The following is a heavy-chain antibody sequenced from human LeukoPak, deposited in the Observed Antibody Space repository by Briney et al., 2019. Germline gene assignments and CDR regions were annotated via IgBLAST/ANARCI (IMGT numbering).Heavy chain of an antibody. D-gene: IGHD2-15*01. CDR1: GGSINSNY. J-gene: IGHJ4*02. Sequence: PSETLSLTCSVSGGSINSNYWSWMQQPPGKGLEWIGYIYYGGSTNYNPSLKSRVSMSVDTSKNQFSLNLSSVTAADTAVYHCARLLAGCPGGRCRAHFDYWGQGTLVTVSS. CDR3: ARLLAGCPGGRCRAHFDY. CDR2: IYYGGST. V-gene: IGHV4-59*01.